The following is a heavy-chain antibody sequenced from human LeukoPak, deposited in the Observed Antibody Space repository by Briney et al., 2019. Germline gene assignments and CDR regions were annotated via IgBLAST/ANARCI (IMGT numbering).Heavy chain of an antibody. CDR2: IGGSGGSA. V-gene: IGHV3-23*01. CDR3: AKKGASGSYDY. J-gene: IGHJ4*02. CDR1: GFTFSGYV. Sequence: PGGSLRLSCAASGFTFSGYVMSWVRQAPGKGLEWVSAIGGSGGSADYADSVKGRFTISRDNSKNTVYLQMNSLRAEDTAVYYCAKKGASGSYDYWGQGTLVTVSS. D-gene: IGHD3-10*01.